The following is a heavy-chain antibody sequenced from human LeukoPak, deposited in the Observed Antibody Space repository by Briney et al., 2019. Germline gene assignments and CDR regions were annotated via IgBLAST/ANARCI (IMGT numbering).Heavy chain of an antibody. D-gene: IGHD3-9*01. CDR1: GYTFTSYY. J-gene: IGHJ3*02. CDR3: ARDPSYYDILTGYHHDAFDI. Sequence: ASVKVSCKASGYTFTSYYMHWVRQAPGQGLEWMGIIHPSGGSTSSAQKFQGRVTMTRDTSTSTVYMEQSSLRSKDTAVYYCARDPSYYDILTGYHHDAFDIWGQGTMVTVSS. CDR2: IHPSGGST. V-gene: IGHV1-46*01.